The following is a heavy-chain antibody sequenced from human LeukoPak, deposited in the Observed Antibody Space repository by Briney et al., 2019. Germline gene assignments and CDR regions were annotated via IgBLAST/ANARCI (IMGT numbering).Heavy chain of an antibody. D-gene: IGHD6-13*01. V-gene: IGHV3-33*06. Sequence: PGGSLRLSCAASGFTLSSFGMHWVRQAPGKGLEWVAVIWYDGSNKYYADSVKGRFTISRDNSKNTLYLQMNSLRAEDTAVYYCAKDPDSSSWYGPFDPWGQGTLVTVSS. CDR1: GFTLSSFG. CDR3: AKDPDSSSWYGPFDP. J-gene: IGHJ5*02. CDR2: IWYDGSNK.